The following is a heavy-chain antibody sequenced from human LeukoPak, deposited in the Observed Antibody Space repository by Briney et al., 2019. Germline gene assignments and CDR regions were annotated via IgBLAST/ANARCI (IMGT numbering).Heavy chain of an antibody. Sequence: GGSLRLSRAASGFTVSSNYMSWVRQAPGKGLEWVSVIYSGGSTYYADSVKGRFTISRDNSKNTLYLQMNSLRAEDTAVYYCAREDYYDSSGYYYEDWGQGTLVTVSS. CDR3: AREDYYDSSGYYYED. CDR2: IYSGGST. D-gene: IGHD3-22*01. V-gene: IGHV3-53*01. CDR1: GFTVSSNY. J-gene: IGHJ4*02.